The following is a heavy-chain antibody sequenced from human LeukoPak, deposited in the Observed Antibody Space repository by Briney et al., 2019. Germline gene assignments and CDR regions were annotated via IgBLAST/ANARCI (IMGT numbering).Heavy chain of an antibody. D-gene: IGHD3-10*01. CDR1: GGSISSYY. CDR2: INHSGSP. V-gene: IGHV4-34*01. J-gene: IGHJ5*02. Sequence: ETLSLTCTVSGGSISSYYWSWIRQPAGKGLEWIGEINHSGSPNYNPSLKSRVTISVDTSKNQVSLKLNSVTAADTAVYYCARGPDSGSYYAWFDPWGQGTLVTVSS. CDR3: ARGPDSGSYYAWFDP.